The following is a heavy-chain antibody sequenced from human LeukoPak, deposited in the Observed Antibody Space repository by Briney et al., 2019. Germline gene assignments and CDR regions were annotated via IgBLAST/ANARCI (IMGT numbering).Heavy chain of an antibody. CDR1: GFTFSDYY. CDR3: ARDSNDFWSGYYKERWFDP. D-gene: IGHD3-3*01. Sequence: GGSLRLSCAASGFTFSDYYMSWIRQAPGKGLEWVSYISSSGSTTYYADSVKGRFTISRDNAKNSLYLQMNSLRAEDTAVYYCARDSNDFWSGYYKERWFDPWGQGTLVTVSS. V-gene: IGHV3-11*01. J-gene: IGHJ5*02. CDR2: ISSSGSTT.